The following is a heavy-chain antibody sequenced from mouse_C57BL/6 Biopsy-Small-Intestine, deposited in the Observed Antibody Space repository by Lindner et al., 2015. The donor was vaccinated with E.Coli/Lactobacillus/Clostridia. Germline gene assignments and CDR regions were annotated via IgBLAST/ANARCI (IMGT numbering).Heavy chain of an antibody. CDR3: ATRQLRLYYFDY. Sequence: EVQLQESGPELVKPGASVKIPCKASGYTFTDYNMDWVKQSHGKSLEWIGDINPNNGGTIYNQKFKGKATLTVDKSSSTAYMELRSLTSEDTAVYYCATRQLRLYYFDYWGQGTTLTVSS. CDR2: INPNNGGT. J-gene: IGHJ2*01. D-gene: IGHD3-2*02. CDR1: GYTFTDYN. V-gene: IGHV1-18*01.